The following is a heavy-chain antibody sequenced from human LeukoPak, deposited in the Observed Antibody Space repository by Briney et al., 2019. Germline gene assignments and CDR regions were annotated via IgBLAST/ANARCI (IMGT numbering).Heavy chain of an antibody. J-gene: IGHJ5*02. V-gene: IGHV1-24*01. CDR3: ETDTRVGAFDD. Sequence: ASVKVSCKVSGYTLTELYMHWVRQAPGKGLELMGCFDPEDGGTIYAQKFQGRATMTKDTSTDTAYMELSSLRSEQTAVYYCETDTRVGAFDDWGQGTLVTVSS. CDR2: FDPEDGGT. D-gene: IGHD1-26*01. CDR1: GYTLTELY.